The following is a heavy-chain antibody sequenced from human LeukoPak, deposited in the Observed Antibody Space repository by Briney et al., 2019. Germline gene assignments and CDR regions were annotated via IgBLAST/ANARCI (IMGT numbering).Heavy chain of an antibody. CDR1: GYSFTSYW. J-gene: IGHJ5*01. CDR2: IYPGDSAI. CDR3: ARQMENWFDS. Sequence: GESLKISCKGSGYSFTSYWIGWVRQMPGKGLEWMGIIYPGDSAIRYSPSFQGQVTISVDESITTAYLQWSSLKASDTAIYYCARQMENWFDSWGQGTLVTVSS. D-gene: IGHD3-3*01. V-gene: IGHV5-51*01.